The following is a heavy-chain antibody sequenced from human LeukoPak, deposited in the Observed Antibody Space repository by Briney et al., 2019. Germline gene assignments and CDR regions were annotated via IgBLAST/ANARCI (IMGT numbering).Heavy chain of an antibody. Sequence: PGESLKISCTGSGYSFTNYWIGWVRQMPGKGLEWMGMIYPGDSDIRNSPSFQGQVTISADKSISTVYLQWSSLQASDTARYYCARDGPVPATADAFDFWGQGRMVTVSS. D-gene: IGHD2-2*01. CDR3: ARDGPVPATADAFDF. V-gene: IGHV5-51*01. CDR2: IYPGDSDI. CDR1: GYSFTNYW. J-gene: IGHJ3*01.